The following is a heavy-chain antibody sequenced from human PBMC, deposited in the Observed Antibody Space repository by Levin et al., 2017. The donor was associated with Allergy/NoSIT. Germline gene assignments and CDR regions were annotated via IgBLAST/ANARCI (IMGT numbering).Heavy chain of an antibody. CDR2: IYPYSGGS. V-gene: IGHV1-2*02. CDR3: ARELNVVVPTASSYYYYGMDV. J-gene: IGHJ6*02. Sequence: SVKVSCKASGYTFTDYYMYWVRQAPGQGLEWMGWIYPYSGGSNYAQKFQGRVTMTRDTSISTAYMELSRLRSDDTAVYYCARELNVVVPTASSYYYYGMDVWGQGTTVTVSS. CDR1: GYTFTDYY. D-gene: IGHD2-2*01.